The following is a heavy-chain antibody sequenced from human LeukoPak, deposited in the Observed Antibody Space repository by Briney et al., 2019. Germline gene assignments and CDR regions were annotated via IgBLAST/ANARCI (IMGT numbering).Heavy chain of an antibody. Sequence: GESLKISCKGSGYKFTNYWIGWVRQTPGKGLEWMGIIYPGDSDTRYSPSFQGQVTISADKSISTAYLQWSSLKASDTAMYYCARTGGYYDSSGYLPGAFDIWGQGTMVTVSS. CDR3: ARTGGYYDSSGYLPGAFDI. V-gene: IGHV5-51*01. J-gene: IGHJ3*02. CDR1: GYKFTNYW. D-gene: IGHD3-22*01. CDR2: IYPGDSDT.